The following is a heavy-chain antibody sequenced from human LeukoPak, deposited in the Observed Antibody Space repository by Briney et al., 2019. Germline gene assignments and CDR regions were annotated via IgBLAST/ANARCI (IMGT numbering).Heavy chain of an antibody. V-gene: IGHV3-23*01. J-gene: IGHJ4*02. Sequence: GGSLRLSCAASGFTFSSYAMSWVRQAPGKGLEWVSVITGTSGTTYYAESVKGRFTISRDNSKNTVYLQMNSLRADDTALYYCARGRAHCGTWYATCDYWGQGALVTVSS. CDR1: GFTFSSYA. CDR2: ITGTSGTT. CDR3: ARGRAHCGTWYATCDY. D-gene: IGHD2-21*01.